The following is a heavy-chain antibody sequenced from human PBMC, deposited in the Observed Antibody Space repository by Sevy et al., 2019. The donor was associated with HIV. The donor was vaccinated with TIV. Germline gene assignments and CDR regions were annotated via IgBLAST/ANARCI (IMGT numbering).Heavy chain of an antibody. Sequence: SETLSLTCTVSGVSISGGAYYWGWIRQPPGKGLEWIGSISYTGSTYYNPSLKSRVTISVDTYKNQFSLKLTSVTAADTAVYYCARRGDNNWFDPWGQRTLVTVSS. CDR1: GVSISGGAYY. CDR3: ARRGDNNWFDP. J-gene: IGHJ5*02. CDR2: ISYTGST. D-gene: IGHD2-15*01. V-gene: IGHV4-39*01.